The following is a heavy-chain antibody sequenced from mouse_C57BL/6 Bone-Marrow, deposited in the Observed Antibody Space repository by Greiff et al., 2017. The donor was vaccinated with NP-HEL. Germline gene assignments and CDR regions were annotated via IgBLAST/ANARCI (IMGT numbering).Heavy chain of an antibody. CDR2: INPNSGST. Sequence: QVQLQQPGAELVKPGASVKLSCKASGYTFTSYWMHWVKQRPGQGLEWIGMINPNSGSTNYNEKFKGKATLTVDKSSSTAYMQLRSLTSEDSAVYDWAREGLGYFDYWGQGTTLTVSS. D-gene: IGHD4-1*01. V-gene: IGHV1-64*01. J-gene: IGHJ2*01. CDR3: AREGLGYFDY. CDR1: GYTFTSYW.